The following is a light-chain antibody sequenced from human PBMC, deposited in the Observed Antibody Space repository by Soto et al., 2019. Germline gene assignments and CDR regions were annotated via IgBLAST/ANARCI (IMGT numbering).Light chain of an antibody. CDR3: CSYVSSNTYL. CDR1: RLDVGGYNY. J-gene: IGLJ1*01. CDR2: EVT. V-gene: IGLV2-14*03. Sequence: QSVLTQPASVSGSPGQSITISCTGTRLDVGGYNYVSWYQQQPGKAPKLIIYEVTNRPSGVSDRFSGSKSDNTASLTISGLQTEDEADYYCCSYVSSNTYLFGTGTKVAVL.